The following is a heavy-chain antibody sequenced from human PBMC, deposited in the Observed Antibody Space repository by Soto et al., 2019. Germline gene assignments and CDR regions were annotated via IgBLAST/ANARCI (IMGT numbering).Heavy chain of an antibody. CDR3: AKGHLTARGGFFDY. CDR1: AFTFNSYA. J-gene: IGHJ4*02. V-gene: IGHV3-23*01. Sequence: GGSLRLSCAASAFTFNSYAMSWVRQAPRKGLEWVSAISGSGGSTYYADSVKGRFTISRDNSKNTLYLQMNSLRAEDTAVYYCAKGHLTARGGFFDYWGQGTLVTVSS. D-gene: IGHD1-26*01. CDR2: ISGSGGST.